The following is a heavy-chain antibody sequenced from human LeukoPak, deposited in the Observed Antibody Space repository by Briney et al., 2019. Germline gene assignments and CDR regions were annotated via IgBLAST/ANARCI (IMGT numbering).Heavy chain of an antibody. V-gene: IGHV1-69*05. D-gene: IGHD3-10*01. CDR2: IIPISGTA. Sequence: SVKVSCKASGGTFSSYAISWVRQAPGQGLEWMGRIIPISGTANYAQKFQGRVTITTDESTSTAYMELSSLRSEDTAVYYCARDGYYGSGSYYDYWGQGTLVTVSS. CDR3: ARDGYYGSGSYYDY. CDR1: GGTFSSYA. J-gene: IGHJ4*02.